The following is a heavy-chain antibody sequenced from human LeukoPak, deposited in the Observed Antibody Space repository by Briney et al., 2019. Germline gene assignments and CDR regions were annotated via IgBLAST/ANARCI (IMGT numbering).Heavy chain of an antibody. CDR3: AREDCSGGSCYSLSLTPVFHVFDI. CDR2: ISAYNGNT. J-gene: IGHJ3*02. Sequence: ASVKVSCKASGYMFTSYGISWVRQAPGQGLEWMGWISAYNGNTNYAQKLQGRVTMTKDTSTSTAYMNLRSLRSDDTAVYYCAREDCSGGSCYSLSLTPVFHVFDIWGQGTMVTVSS. D-gene: IGHD2-15*01. V-gene: IGHV1-18*01. CDR1: GYMFTSYG.